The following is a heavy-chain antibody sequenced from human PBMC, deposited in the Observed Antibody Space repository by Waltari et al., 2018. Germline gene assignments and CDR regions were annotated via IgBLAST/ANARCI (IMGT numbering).Heavy chain of an antibody. CDR2: IYYSGST. CDR1: GASISSSTYY. CDR3: ARGLWKGYYYDTSGYPDY. V-gene: IGHV4-39*01. D-gene: IGHD3-22*01. Sequence: QLQLQESGPGLVEPSETLSLTCFVSGASISSSTYYCGWFRQPPGTGLEWIGNIYYSGSTADSPSLKTRVTISGDTPKNEFYLELSSVTAADTAVYYCARGLWKGYYYDTSGYPDYWGPGNLVTVSS. J-gene: IGHJ4*02.